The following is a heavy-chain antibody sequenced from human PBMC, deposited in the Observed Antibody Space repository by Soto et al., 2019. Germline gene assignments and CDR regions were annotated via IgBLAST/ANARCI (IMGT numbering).Heavy chain of an antibody. CDR3: ARDSRSGYYLEY. CDR2: TYYSGGT. Sequence: QLQLQESGSGLVKPSQTLSLTCAVSGDSMSSGGYSWNWIRQPPGKGLEWIGNTYYSGGTDYNPSLKTRVTITVDRSNNQCSLNLRSGTAADTAVYYCARDSRSGYYLEYWGQGTLVTVSS. D-gene: IGHD3-22*01. CDR1: GDSMSSGGYS. J-gene: IGHJ4*02. V-gene: IGHV4-30-2*01.